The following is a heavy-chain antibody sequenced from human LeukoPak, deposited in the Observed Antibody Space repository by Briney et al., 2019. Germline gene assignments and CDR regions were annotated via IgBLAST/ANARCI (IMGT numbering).Heavy chain of an antibody. Sequence: SCKVSGYTLTELSMHWVRQAPGKGLEWVAVISYDGSNKYYADSVKGRFTISRDNSKNTLYLQMNSLRAEDTAVYYCARGYSSLLWGQGTLVTVSS. D-gene: IGHD6-19*01. J-gene: IGHJ4*02. CDR1: GYTLTELS. CDR2: ISYDGSNK. CDR3: ARGYSSLL. V-gene: IGHV3-30*01.